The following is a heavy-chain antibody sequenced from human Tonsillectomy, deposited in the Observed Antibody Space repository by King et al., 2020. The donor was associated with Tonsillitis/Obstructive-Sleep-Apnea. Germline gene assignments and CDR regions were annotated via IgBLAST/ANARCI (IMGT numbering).Heavy chain of an antibody. CDR1: GGSISSYY. Sequence: VQLQESGPGLVKPSETLSLNCTVSGGSISSYYWSWIRQPPGKGLEWIGYIHYSGSTNYNPSLKSRVTISVDTSKSQFSLKLSSVTAADTAVYYCARDPRGYDSSGYYYYYGMDVWGQGTTVTVSS. J-gene: IGHJ6*02. D-gene: IGHD3-22*01. V-gene: IGHV4-59*01. CDR3: ARDPRGYDSSGYYYYYGMDV. CDR2: IHYSGST.